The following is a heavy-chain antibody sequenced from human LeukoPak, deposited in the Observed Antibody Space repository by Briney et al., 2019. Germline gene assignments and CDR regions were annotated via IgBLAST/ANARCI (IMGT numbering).Heavy chain of an antibody. CDR1: GFTFSSYG. J-gene: IGHJ4*02. Sequence: GALRLSCAASGFTFSSYGMHWVRQAPGKGLEWVAVKSYDGSNKYYADSVKGRFTISRDNSKNTLYLQMNSLRAEDTAVYYCAKDISKWERKGYFDYWGQGTLVTVSS. V-gene: IGHV3-30*18. D-gene: IGHD1-26*01. CDR3: AKDISKWERKGYFDY. CDR2: KSYDGSNK.